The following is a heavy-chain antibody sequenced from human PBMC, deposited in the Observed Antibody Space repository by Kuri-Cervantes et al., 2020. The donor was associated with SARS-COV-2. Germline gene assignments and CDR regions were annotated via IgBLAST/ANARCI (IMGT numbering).Heavy chain of an antibody. J-gene: IGHJ6*03. CDR3: ASRNDDFWSGPPYYYYYMDV. Sequence: LRLSCTVSGGSISSGGYYWSWIRQPPGKGLEWIGYIYHSGSTCYNPSLKSRVTISVDRSKNQFSLKLSSVTAADTAVYYCASRNDDFWSGPPYYYYYMDVWGKGTTVTVSS. CDR1: GGSISSGGYY. V-gene: IGHV4-30-2*01. D-gene: IGHD3-3*01. CDR2: IYHSGST.